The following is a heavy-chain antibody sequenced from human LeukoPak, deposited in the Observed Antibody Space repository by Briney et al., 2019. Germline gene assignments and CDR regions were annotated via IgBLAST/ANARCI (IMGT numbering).Heavy chain of an antibody. J-gene: IGHJ4*02. CDR3: ARRAGAYSHPYDY. Sequence: GGSLRLSCAASGFTVSSNYMSWVRQAPGKGLEWVSVIYSGGSTYYADSAKGRFTISRDNSKNTLYLQMNSLRAEDTAVYYCARRAGAYSHPYDYWGQGTLVTVPS. CDR1: GFTVSSNY. CDR2: IYSGGST. V-gene: IGHV3-66*04. D-gene: IGHD4/OR15-4a*01.